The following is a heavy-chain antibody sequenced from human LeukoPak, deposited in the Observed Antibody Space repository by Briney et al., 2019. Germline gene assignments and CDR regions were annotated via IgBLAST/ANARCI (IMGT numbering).Heavy chain of an antibody. CDR2: INHSGNT. CDR1: GGSFSGYY. J-gene: IGHJ4*02. D-gene: IGHD3-10*01. CDR3: ARRDIRYYYGSGSYNDY. V-gene: IGHV4-34*01. Sequence: KPSETLSLTCAVYGGSFSGYYWSWIRQPPGKGLEWIGEINHSGNTNSNPSLKSRVTMSVDTSKNQFSLKLSSVTAADTAVYYCARRDIRYYYGSGSYNDYWGQGTLVTVSS.